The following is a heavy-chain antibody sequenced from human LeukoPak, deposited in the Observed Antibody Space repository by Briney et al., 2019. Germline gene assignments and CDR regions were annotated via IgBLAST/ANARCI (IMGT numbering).Heavy chain of an antibody. CDR1: GFTFDDYD. CDR2: ISSSSSYR. CDR3: ARASAVAGTRHY. D-gene: IGHD6-19*01. V-gene: IGHV3-21*01. J-gene: IGHJ4*02. Sequence: PGGSLRLSCAASGFTFDDYDMSWVRQAPGKGLEWVSSISSSSSYRYYADSVKGRFTISRDNAKNSLYLQMNSLRAEDTAVYYCARASAVAGTRHYWGQGTLVTVSS.